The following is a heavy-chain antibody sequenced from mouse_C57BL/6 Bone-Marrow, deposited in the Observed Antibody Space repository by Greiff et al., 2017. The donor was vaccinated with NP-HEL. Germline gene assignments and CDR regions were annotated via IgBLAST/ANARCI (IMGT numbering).Heavy chain of an antibody. CDR2: ISDGGSYT. CDR1: GFTFSSYA. J-gene: IGHJ2*01. Sequence: EVQGVESGGGLVKPGGSLKLSCAASGFTFSSYAMSWVRQTPEKRLEWVATISDGGSYTYYPDNVKGRFTISRDNAKNNQYLQMSHLKSEDTAMYYGSRVDYYYAYFAYWGQGTTLTVSS. D-gene: IGHD1-1*01. V-gene: IGHV5-4*01. CDR3: SRVDYYYAYFAY.